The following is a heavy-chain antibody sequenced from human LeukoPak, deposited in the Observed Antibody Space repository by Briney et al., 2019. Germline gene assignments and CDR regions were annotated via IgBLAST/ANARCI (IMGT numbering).Heavy chain of an antibody. CDR3: VRGRLVVAANWFDP. J-gene: IGHJ5*02. CDR1: GFTFSSFA. CDR2: ISGSGAGT. V-gene: IGHV3-23*01. D-gene: IGHD2-15*01. Sequence: GGSLRLSCAASGFTFSSFAMSWVRQAPGKGLDWVSSISGSGAGTYYADSVKGLFTISRDNSKNTLHLQMNSLRDEDTAVYYCVRGRLVVAANWFDPWGQGTLVTVSS.